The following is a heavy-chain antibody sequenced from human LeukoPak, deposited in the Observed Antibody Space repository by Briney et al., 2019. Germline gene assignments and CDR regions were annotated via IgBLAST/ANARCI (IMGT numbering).Heavy chain of an antibody. V-gene: IGHV4-39*01. CDR2: IYYSGST. J-gene: IGHJ4*02. CDR3: ARLRMATTAIDY. D-gene: IGHD5-24*01. Sequence: SETLSLTCTVSGGSISSSSYYSGWIRQPPGKGLEWIGSIYYSGSTYYNPSLKSRVTISVDTSKNQFSLKLSSVTAADTAVYYCARLRMATTAIDYWGQGTLVTVSS. CDR1: GGSISSSSYY.